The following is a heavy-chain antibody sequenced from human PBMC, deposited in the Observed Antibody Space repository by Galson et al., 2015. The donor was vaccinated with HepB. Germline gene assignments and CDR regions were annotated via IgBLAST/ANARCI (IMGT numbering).Heavy chain of an antibody. J-gene: IGHJ5*02. CDR2: INPSGGST. D-gene: IGHD3-22*01. V-gene: IGHV1-46*01. Sequence: SVKVSCKASGYTFTSYYMHWVRQAPGQGLEWMGIINPSGGSTSYTQKFQGRVTMTRDTSTSTVYMELSSLRSEDTAVYYCARDLSPSYVSSGYYYDHWGQGTLVTVSS. CDR1: GYTFTSYY. CDR3: ARDLSPSYVSSGYYYDH.